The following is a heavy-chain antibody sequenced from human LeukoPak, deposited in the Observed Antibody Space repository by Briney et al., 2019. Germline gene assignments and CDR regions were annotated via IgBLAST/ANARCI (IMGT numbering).Heavy chain of an antibody. CDR2: ITGDGGTT. Sequence: GGSLRLSCTASGFTFSDNAMSWVRQAPGEGLEWVSIITGDGGTTYYADFVKGRFTISRDNSKNTLYLQMNSLRAEDTAVYYCAKDGAYSSGHMDVWGKGTTVTVSS. CDR1: GFTFSDNA. J-gene: IGHJ6*03. D-gene: IGHD6-19*01. CDR3: AKDGAYSSGHMDV. V-gene: IGHV3-23*01.